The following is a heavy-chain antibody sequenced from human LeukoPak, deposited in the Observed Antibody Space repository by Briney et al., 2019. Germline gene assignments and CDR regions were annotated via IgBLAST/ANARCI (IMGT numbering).Heavy chain of an antibody. D-gene: IGHD3-10*01. CDR2: INHSGST. V-gene: IGHV4-34*01. CDR3: ASPWGYGSGI. J-gene: IGHJ4*02. Sequence: SETLSLTCAVYGGSFSGYYWSWIRQPPGKGLEWIGEINHSGSTNYNLSLKSRVTISVDTSKKQFSLKLSSVTAADTAMYYCASPWGYGSGIWGQGTLVTVSS. CDR1: GGSFSGYY.